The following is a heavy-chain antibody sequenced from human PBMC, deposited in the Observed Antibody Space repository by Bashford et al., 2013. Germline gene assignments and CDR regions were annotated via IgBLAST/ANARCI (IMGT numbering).Heavy chain of an antibody. V-gene: IGHV4-30-4*01. CDR1: GGSISSGDYY. J-gene: IGHJ4*02. D-gene: IGHD3-10*01. CDR2: LLQWGH. Sequence: SETLSLTCTVSGGSISSGDYYWSWIRTPQGRPGVDWVHLLQWGHLLQPSLKSRVTISVDTSKNQFSLKLSSVTAADTAVYYCARIVYGSVSYVDYWGQGTLVTVSS. CDR3: ARIVYGSVSYVDY.